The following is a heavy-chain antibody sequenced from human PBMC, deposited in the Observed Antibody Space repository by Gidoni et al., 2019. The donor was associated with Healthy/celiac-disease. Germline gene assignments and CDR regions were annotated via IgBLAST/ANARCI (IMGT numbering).Heavy chain of an antibody. D-gene: IGHD5-18*01. Sequence: EVQLVESGGGLVKPGGSLRLSCPASGFTFSSYSMNWVRQAPGKGLEWVSSISSSSSYIYYADSVKGRFTISRDNAKNSLYLQMNSLRAEDTAVYYCARTGGYSYGPDDYWGQGTLVTVSS. J-gene: IGHJ4*02. CDR3: ARTGGYSYGPDDY. CDR2: ISSSSSYI. CDR1: GFTFSSYS. V-gene: IGHV3-21*01.